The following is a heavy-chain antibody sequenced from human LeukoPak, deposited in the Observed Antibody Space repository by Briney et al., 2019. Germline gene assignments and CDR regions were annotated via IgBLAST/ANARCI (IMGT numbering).Heavy chain of an antibody. CDR1: GGTFSSYA. D-gene: IGHD3-10*01. Sequence: GASVKVSCKASGGTFSSYAISWVRQAPGQGLEWMGGIIPIFGTANYAQKFQGRVTITADKSTSTAYMELSSLRAEDTAVYYCARPHYYGSGSYYNFYGDYFALFGLRFVEVWPFYYWGQGTLVTVSS. V-gene: IGHV1-69*06. CDR2: IIPIFGTA. CDR3: ARPHYYGSGSYYNFYGDYFALFGLRFVEVWPFYY. J-gene: IGHJ4*02.